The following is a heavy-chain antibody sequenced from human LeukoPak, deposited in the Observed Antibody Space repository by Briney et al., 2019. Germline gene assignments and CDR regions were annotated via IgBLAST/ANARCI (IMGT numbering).Heavy chain of an antibody. Sequence: SETLSLTCTVSGGSISSYYWTWIRQSAGKGLEWIGRINTSGSTNYNPSLRSRVTMSVNTSKNQFSLNLTSVTAADTAVYSCAGEGGDPRWLDPWGQGTLVTVSS. CDR1: GGSISSYY. CDR3: AGEGGDPRWLDP. V-gene: IGHV4-4*07. J-gene: IGHJ5*02. D-gene: IGHD6-25*01. CDR2: INTSGST.